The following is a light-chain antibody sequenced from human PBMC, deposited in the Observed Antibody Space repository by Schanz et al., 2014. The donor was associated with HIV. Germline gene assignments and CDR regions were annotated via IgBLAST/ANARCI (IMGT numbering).Light chain of an antibody. CDR2: DGD. CDR1: SSDVGGYNY. J-gene: IGLJ1*01. CDR3: SSYAGSNKNV. V-gene: IGLV2-14*03. Sequence: QSALTQPSSVSGSPGQSITISCTGTSSDVGGYNYVSWYQQHPGKAPKVMIYDGDNRPSGVSNRFSGSKSGNTASLTISGLQAEDEADYYCSSYAGSNKNVFGTGTKVTVL.